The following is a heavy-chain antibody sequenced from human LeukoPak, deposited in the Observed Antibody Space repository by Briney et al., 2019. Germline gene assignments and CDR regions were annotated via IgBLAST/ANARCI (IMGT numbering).Heavy chain of an antibody. CDR1: GYTFTGYY. V-gene: IGHV1-2*02. D-gene: IGHD2-15*01. CDR3: ARNRPYCTGDSCYNPNWFDP. Sequence: ASVKVSCKASGYTFTGYYMHLVRQAAGPGLEAMGWMNRNSGGTHYAQQCQGRVTMYRYTSLSPAYMELRRLRSHDTAVYYCARNRPYCTGDSCYNPNWFDPWGQGTLVTVSS. CDR2: MNRNSGGT. J-gene: IGHJ5*02.